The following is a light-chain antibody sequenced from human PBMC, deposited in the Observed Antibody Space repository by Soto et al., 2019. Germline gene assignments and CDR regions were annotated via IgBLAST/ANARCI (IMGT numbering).Light chain of an antibody. CDR3: QQYNNWTLWT. V-gene: IGKV3-15*01. CDR2: GAS. Sequence: EIVMTQSPATLSVSPGERATLSCRASQGVSGNLAWYQQKPGQAPRLLIYGASTRATGIPARLSGSGSGTEFPLTISSLKSEDLAVYYCQQYNNWTLWTFGQGAKVESK. J-gene: IGKJ1*01. CDR1: QGVSGN.